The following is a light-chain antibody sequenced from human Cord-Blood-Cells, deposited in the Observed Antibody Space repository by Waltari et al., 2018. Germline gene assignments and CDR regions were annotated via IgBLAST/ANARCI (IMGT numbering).Light chain of an antibody. CDR1: NIGSKS. CDR2: YDS. J-gene: IGLJ2*01. Sequence: SSVLTQPPSVSVAPGKTARVTCGGNNIGSKSVPWYQQKPGQAPVLVIYYDSDRPSGIPELFSGSNSGNTATLTISRVEAGDEADYYCQVWDSSSDHVVFGGGTKLTVL. CDR3: QVWDSSSDHVV. V-gene: IGLV3-21*04.